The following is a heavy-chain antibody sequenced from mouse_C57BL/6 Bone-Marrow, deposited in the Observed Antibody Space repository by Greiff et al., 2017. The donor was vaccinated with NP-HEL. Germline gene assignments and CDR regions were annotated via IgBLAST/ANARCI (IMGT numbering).Heavy chain of an antibody. D-gene: IGHD1-1*01. J-gene: IGHJ2*01. CDR3: ASYYYGRSSFHY. Sequence: VQLQQSGAELVKPGASVKLSCKASGYTFTSYLMHWVKQRPGRGLEWIGRIDPNSGGTKYNEKFKSKATLNVAKPSSTAYLQLNSLTPEDSAVYYCASYYYGRSSFHYWRQGTTLTVSS. CDR2: IDPNSGGT. CDR1: GYTFTSYL. V-gene: IGHV1-72*01.